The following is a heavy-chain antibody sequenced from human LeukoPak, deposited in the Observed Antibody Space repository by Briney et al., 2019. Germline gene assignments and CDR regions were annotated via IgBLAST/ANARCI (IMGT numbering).Heavy chain of an antibody. V-gene: IGHV1-24*01. J-gene: IGHJ4*02. CDR3: ATCNPYYYGSRNLKELDY. CDR2: FNPEDGET. Sequence: ASVQVSCKVSGYTVTELSMHWVRQAPGKGLEWMGGFNPEDGETIYAQTFQSRVTMTEDTSTDTAYMELSSLRSEDTAVYYCATCNPYYYGSRNLKELDYWGQGTLVTVSS. D-gene: IGHD3-10*01. CDR1: GYTVTELS.